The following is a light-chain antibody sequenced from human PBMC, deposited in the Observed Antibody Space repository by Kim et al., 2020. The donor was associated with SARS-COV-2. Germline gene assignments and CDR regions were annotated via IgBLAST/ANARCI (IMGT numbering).Light chain of an antibody. CDR1: QSVSIN. CDR2: GAS. CDR3: QQTCSTQYS. Sequence: DIEISPSPSALSASVGDRVTITCRATQSVSINLNWYQQRPGKAPRLLIYGASTLQSGVPSRFSGSGSGTGFTLTISSLQPEDFAIYYCQQTCSTQYSFGEGTKLEI. J-gene: IGKJ2*03. V-gene: IGKV1-39*01.